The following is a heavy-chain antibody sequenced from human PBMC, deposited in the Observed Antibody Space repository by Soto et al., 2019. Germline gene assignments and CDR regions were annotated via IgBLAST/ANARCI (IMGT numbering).Heavy chain of an antibody. CDR3: ARGPRGYVYYHGMDV. Sequence: SLETLSLTCTVSGGSISSYYCSWIRQSAGKGLEWIGRIDTSGTTNYNPSLKSRVTMSVDASKNQFSLNLSSVTAADTAVYYCARGPRGYVYYHGMDVWGQGTTVTVSS. CDR1: GGSISSYY. D-gene: IGHD3-10*01. V-gene: IGHV4-4*07. CDR2: IDTSGTT. J-gene: IGHJ6*02.